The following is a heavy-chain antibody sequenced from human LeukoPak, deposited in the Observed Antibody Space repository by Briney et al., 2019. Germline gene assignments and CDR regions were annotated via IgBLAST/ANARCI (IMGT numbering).Heavy chain of an antibody. CDR1: GGTFSSYA. V-gene: IGHV1-69*04. CDR2: IIPIFGIA. Sequence: SVKVSCKASGGTFSSYAISWVRQAPGQGLEWMGRIIPIFGIADYAQKFQGRVTITADKSTSTAYMELSSLRSEDTAVYYCARDHVQYSSSWQPPEDYYYYGMDVWGQGTTVTVSS. D-gene: IGHD6-13*01. J-gene: IGHJ6*02. CDR3: ARDHVQYSSSWQPPEDYYYYGMDV.